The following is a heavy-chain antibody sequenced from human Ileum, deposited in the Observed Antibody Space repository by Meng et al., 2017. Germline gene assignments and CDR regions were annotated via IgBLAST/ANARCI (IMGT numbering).Heavy chain of an antibody. J-gene: IGHJ4*02. Sequence: SETLSLTCAVYGGSFSGYYWSWIRQPPGKGLEWIGEINHSGSTNYNPSLKSRVTISVDTSKNQFSLKLSSVTAADTAVYYCAGGPDYVWGSYRYHYFDYWGQGTLVTVSS. V-gene: IGHV4-34*01. CDR3: AGGPDYVWGSYRYHYFDY. D-gene: IGHD3-16*02. CDR2: INHSGST. CDR1: GGSFSGYY.